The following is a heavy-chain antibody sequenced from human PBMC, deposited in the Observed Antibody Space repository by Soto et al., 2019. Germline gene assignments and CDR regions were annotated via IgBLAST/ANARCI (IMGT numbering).Heavy chain of an antibody. Sequence: PSETLSLTCGVSGYSISSGYFWGWIRQPPGKGLEWIGSIYHSGTTYYNPSLKSRVTISVDTSKNQLSLEVRSVTAADTAVYYCSRDRSGYYGFERWGQGTRVTVAS. J-gene: IGHJ5*02. CDR1: GYSISSGYF. D-gene: IGHD3-22*01. V-gene: IGHV4-38-2*02. CDR3: SRDRSGYYGFER. CDR2: IYHSGTT.